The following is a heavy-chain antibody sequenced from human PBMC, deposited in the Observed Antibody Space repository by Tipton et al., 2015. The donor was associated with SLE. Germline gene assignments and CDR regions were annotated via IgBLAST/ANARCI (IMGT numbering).Heavy chain of an antibody. V-gene: IGHV4-30-4*08. CDR3: ARMEGMITYGGIAGL. D-gene: IGHD3-16*01. J-gene: IGHJ4*02. CDR2: VNHLGTI. CDR1: GGSITSGAYY. Sequence: TLSLTCTVSGGSITSGAYYWSWIRQSPGKGLEWIGEVNHLGTIYYNASLKSRVTISLDTSKSHFSLKLTSVTAADTAVYFCARMEGMITYGGIAGLWGQGTVVTVST.